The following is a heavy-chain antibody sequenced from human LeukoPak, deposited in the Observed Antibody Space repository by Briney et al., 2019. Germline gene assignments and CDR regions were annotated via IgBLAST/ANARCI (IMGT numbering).Heavy chain of an antibody. V-gene: IGHV1-18*04. D-gene: IGHD3-9*01. CDR3: ARGYYDILTGWFPSDAFDI. Sequence: ASVKVSCKASGYTFTSYGISWVRQAPGQGLEWMGWISAYNGNTNYAQKLQGRVTTTTDTSTSTAYMELRSLRSDDTAVYYCARGYYDILTGWFPSDAFDIWGQGTMVTVSS. CDR2: ISAYNGNT. J-gene: IGHJ3*02. CDR1: GYTFTSYG.